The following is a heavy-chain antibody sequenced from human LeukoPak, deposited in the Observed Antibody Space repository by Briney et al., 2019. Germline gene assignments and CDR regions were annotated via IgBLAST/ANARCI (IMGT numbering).Heavy chain of an antibody. Sequence: GGSLRLSCAASGFTFSTYAVTWVRQAPGKGLEWVSIITRSGGTYYADSVKGRFTISRDNSKNTLYLQMNSLRAEDTAVYYCATWVFLGESGYYDYWGQGTLVTVSS. CDR1: GFTFSTYA. J-gene: IGHJ4*02. V-gene: IGHV3-23*01. CDR2: ITRSGGT. CDR3: ATWVFLGESGYYDY. D-gene: IGHD3-10*01.